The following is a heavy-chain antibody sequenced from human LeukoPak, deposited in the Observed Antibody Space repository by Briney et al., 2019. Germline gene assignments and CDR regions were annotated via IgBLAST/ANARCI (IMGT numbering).Heavy chain of an antibody. CDR2: IRYGGNNK. D-gene: IGHD1-14*01. V-gene: IGHV3-30*02. J-gene: IGHJ5*02. Sequence: GGPLRLSCAASGFTFSSHGMHWVRQAPGKGLEWVALIRYGGNNKEYADSVKGRFTISRDNSKKTLYLQMNSLREEDTAVYYCARDQGTSTTGPKGKGRFDPWGQGTLVTVSS. CDR1: GFTFSSHG. CDR3: ARDQGTSTTGPKGKGRFDP.